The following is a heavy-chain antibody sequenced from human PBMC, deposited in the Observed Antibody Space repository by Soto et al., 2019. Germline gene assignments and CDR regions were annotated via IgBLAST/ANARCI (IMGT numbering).Heavy chain of an antibody. J-gene: IGHJ5*02. CDR1: GGTFSSYA. Sequence: QVQLVQSGAEVKKPGSSVQVSCKASGGTFSSYAISWVRQAPGQGLEWMGWIIPIFGTANYAQKFQGRVTIPADKSTSTAYIELRSLISEDTAVYYCARVGFRTNGVFGCFDPWGQGTLVTVSS. CDR3: ARVGFRTNGVFGCFDP. V-gene: IGHV1-69*06. CDR2: IIPIFGTA. D-gene: IGHD2-8*01.